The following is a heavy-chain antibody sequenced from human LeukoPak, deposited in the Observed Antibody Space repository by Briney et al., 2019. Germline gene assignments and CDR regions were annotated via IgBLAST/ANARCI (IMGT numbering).Heavy chain of an antibody. CDR1: GFTFSDYS. CDR2: INSDGKTT. D-gene: IGHD1-1*01. J-gene: IGHJ4*02. Sequence: GGSLRLSCAASGFTFSDYSMNWVRQAPGKGLEDLSYINSDGKTTWYADSVKGRFTISRDNAKNSLFLQMNSLRAEDTAVYYCARAGGYGQKYFDYWGQGTLVTVSS. CDR3: ARAGGYGQKYFDY. V-gene: IGHV3-48*04.